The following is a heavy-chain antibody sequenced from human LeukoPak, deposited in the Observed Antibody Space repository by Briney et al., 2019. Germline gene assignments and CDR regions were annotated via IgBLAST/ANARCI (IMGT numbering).Heavy chain of an antibody. V-gene: IGHV5-51*01. J-gene: IGHJ3*02. CDR2: IFPGDSDT. CDR3: ARRSHDAFDI. CDR1: GYSFTSHW. Sequence: GESLKISCKGSGYSFTSHWIVWVRQMPGKGLEWMGIIFPGDSDTRYSPSFQGQVTISADKSTTTAYLQWSSLKASDTAMYYCARRSHDAFDIWGQGTMVTVSS.